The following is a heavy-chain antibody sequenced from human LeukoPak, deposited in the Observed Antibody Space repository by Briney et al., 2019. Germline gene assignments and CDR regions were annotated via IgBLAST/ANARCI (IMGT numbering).Heavy chain of an antibody. D-gene: IGHD6-25*01. CDR1: GYTFTGYY. V-gene: IGHV1-2*02. J-gene: IGHJ4*02. Sequence: GASVKVSCKASGYTFTGYYMHWVRQAPGQGLEWMGWINPNSGGTNYAPKLQGRVIMTTDTSISTAYMELSRLRSDDTAVYYCARERAGFDYWGQGTLVTVSS. CDR3: ARERAGFDY. CDR2: INPNSGGT.